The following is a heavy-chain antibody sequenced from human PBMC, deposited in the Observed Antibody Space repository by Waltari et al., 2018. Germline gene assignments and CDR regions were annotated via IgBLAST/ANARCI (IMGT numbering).Heavy chain of an antibody. CDR3: ARGGWKTTNYGMDV. D-gene: IGHD1-1*01. V-gene: IGHV4-59*01. CDR1: GGPISNYY. Sequence: QVQLQESGPGLVKASETRSLTCTVPGGPISNYYWGLVRQAPGKGPEWIGPIYYPGLTNYSPSLKSRVSFSVDMSNNKFSLRLSSVTAADTAIYYCARGGWKTTNYGMDVWGPGTTVTVS. CDR2: IYYPGLT. J-gene: IGHJ6*02.